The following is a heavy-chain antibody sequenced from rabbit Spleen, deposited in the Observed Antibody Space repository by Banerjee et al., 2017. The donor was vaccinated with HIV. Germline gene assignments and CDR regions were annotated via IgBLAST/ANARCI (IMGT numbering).Heavy chain of an antibody. Sequence: QEQLVESGGDLVKPEGSLTPTCTASGFSFSSGYDMCWVRQAPGKGLEWIACINTSHGDTVYANWAKGRFTISKTSSTTMTLQMTSMTAADTATYFCARDLPGVIGWNFNLWGQGTLVTVS. D-gene: IGHD1-1*01. CDR3: ARDLPGVIGWNFNL. V-gene: IGHV1S45*01. CDR1: GFSFSSGYD. CDR2: INTSHGDT. J-gene: IGHJ4*01.